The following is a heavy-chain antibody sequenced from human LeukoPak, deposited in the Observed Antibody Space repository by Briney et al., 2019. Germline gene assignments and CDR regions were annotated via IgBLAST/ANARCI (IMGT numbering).Heavy chain of an antibody. V-gene: IGHV4-39*01. CDR1: GGSISSSSYY. Sequence: SETLSLTCTVSGGSISSSSYYWGWIRQPPGKGLEWIGSIYYSGTTYYNPSLNSRVTISVDTSKNQFSLKLSSVTAADTAVYYCARASYSYDINGWVPFDYWGQGTLVTVSS. CDR3: ARASYSYDINGWVPFDY. J-gene: IGHJ4*02. D-gene: IGHD3-22*01. CDR2: IYYSGTT.